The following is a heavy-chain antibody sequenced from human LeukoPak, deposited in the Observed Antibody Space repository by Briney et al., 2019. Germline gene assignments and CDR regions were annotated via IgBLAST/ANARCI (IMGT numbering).Heavy chain of an antibody. CDR3: ARAVHYSNYRGVLSEFDY. J-gene: IGHJ4*02. V-gene: IGHV1-18*01. D-gene: IGHD4-11*01. Sequence: ASVKVSCKASGYTFTSYGISWVRQAPGQGLEWMGWISTYNGDTDYTQKFQGRVTITTDESTSTAYMELSSLRSEDTAVYYCARAVHYSNYRGVLSEFDYWGQGTLVTVSS. CDR1: GYTFTSYG. CDR2: ISTYNGDT.